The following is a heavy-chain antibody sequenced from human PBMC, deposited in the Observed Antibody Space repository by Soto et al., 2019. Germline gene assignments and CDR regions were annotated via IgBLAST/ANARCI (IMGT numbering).Heavy chain of an antibody. CDR3: VRIKLGSLKTFDY. D-gene: IGHD6-13*01. CDR1: GFTFSNAW. Sequence: GGSLRLSCAASGFTFSNAWMNWVRQAPGKGPEWVGRIKSKTDGGTTDYAAPVKGRFTISRDDSKNSLYLHMNSLKTEDTAVYYCVRIKLGSLKTFDYWGQGTLVTVSS. J-gene: IGHJ4*02. V-gene: IGHV3-15*07. CDR2: IKSKTDGGTT.